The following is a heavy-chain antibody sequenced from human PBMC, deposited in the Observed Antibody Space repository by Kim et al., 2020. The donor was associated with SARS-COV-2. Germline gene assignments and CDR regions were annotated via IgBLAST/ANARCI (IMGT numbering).Heavy chain of an antibody. Sequence: IKYADSVNGRFTISRDNAKKSLSLQMNSLTPEDTAVYYCVREPASWGQGTLVTVSS. J-gene: IGHJ5*02. CDR2: I. V-gene: IGHV3-11*01. CDR3: VREPAS.